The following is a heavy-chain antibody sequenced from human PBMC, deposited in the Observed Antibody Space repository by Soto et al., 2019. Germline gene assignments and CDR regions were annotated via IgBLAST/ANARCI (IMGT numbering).Heavy chain of an antibody. CDR3: ARAQPLYSSSWYHHYYGMDV. CDR2: ISAYNGNT. D-gene: IGHD6-13*01. V-gene: IGHV1-18*04. CDR1: GYTFTSYG. Sequence: ASVKVSCTASGYTFTSYGISWVRQAPGQGLEWMGWISAYNGNTNYAQKLQGRVTMTTDTSTSTAYMELRSLRSDDTAVYYCARAQPLYSSSWYHHYYGMDVSG. J-gene: IGHJ6*02.